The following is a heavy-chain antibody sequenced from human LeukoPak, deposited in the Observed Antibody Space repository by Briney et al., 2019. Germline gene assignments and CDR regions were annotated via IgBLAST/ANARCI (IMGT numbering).Heavy chain of an antibody. CDR2: INQDGTET. V-gene: IGHV3-7*01. Sequence: GESLRLSCAASGFPFSTYWMSWVRQAPGKGLEWVANINQDGTETYYVDSVKGRFTISRDYAKNSLYLQMNSLRVEDTAVYFCAKVAKYYYGPETFYFFEQWGQGTPVTASS. J-gene: IGHJ4*02. CDR1: GFPFSTYW. CDR3: AKVAKYYYGPETFYFFEQ. D-gene: IGHD3-10*01.